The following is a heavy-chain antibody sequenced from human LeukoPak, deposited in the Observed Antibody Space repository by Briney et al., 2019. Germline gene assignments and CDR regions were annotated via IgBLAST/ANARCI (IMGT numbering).Heavy chain of an antibody. V-gene: IGHV3-23*01. CDR2: ITGSGGNT. Sequence: SGGSLRLPCAASGFTFSSYWMHWVRQAPGKGLVWVSVITGSGGNTYYADSVKGRFTISKDNSKNTVYLQMSSLRVDDTAVYYCAKAASSSWPSYYYGMDVWGQGTTVTVSS. CDR1: GFTFSSYW. J-gene: IGHJ6*02. D-gene: IGHD6-13*01. CDR3: AKAASSSWPSYYYGMDV.